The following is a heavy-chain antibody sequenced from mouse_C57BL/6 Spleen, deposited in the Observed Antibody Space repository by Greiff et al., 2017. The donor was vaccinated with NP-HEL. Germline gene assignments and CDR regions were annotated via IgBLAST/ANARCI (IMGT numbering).Heavy chain of an antibody. V-gene: IGHV5-4*01. CDR3: ARAGPFSVVAGDYYAMDY. J-gene: IGHJ4*01. CDR1: GFTFSSYA. Sequence: DVHLVESGGGLVKPGGSLKLSCAASGFTFSSYAMSWVRQTPEKRLEWVATISDGGSYTYYPDNVKGRFTLSRDNAKNNLYLQISHLKSEDTTMYYGARAGPFSVVAGDYYAMDYWGQGTSVTVSS. CDR2: ISDGGSYT. D-gene: IGHD1-1*01.